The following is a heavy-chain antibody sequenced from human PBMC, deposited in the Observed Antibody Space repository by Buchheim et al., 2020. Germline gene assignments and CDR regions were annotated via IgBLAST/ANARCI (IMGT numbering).Heavy chain of an antibody. V-gene: IGHV4-34*01. CDR1: GGSFSGYY. D-gene: IGHD3-10*01. CDR2: INHSGST. CDR3: ARRADYYGSGSYYTTIYYGMDV. Sequence: QVQLQQWGAGLLKPSETPSLTCAVYGGSFSGYYWSWIRQPPGKGLEWIGEINHSGSTNYNPSLKSRVTISVDTSKNQFSLKLSSVTAADTAVYYCARRADYYGSGSYYTTIYYGMDVWGQGTT. J-gene: IGHJ6*02.